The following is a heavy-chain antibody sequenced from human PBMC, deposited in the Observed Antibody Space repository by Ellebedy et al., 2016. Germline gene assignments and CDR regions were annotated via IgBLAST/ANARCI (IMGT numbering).Heavy chain of an antibody. V-gene: IGHV3-30-3*01. CDR3: ARSSPGIVGAYTGK. CDR1: GFTFSSYA. J-gene: IGHJ4*02. Sequence: GGSLRLSCAASGFTFSSYAMHWVRQAPGKGLEWVAVISYDGSNKYYADSVKGRFTISRDNSKNTLYLQMNSLRAEDTAVYYCARSSPGIVGAYTGKWGQGTLVTVSS. D-gene: IGHD1-26*01. CDR2: ISYDGSNK.